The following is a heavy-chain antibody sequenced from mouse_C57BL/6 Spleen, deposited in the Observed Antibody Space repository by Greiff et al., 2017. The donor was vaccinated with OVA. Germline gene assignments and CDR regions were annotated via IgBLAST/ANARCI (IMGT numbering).Heavy chain of an antibody. J-gene: IGHJ4*01. CDR3: TTCGLRQNYYAMDY. V-gene: IGHV14-1*01. Sequence: VQLQQSGAELVRPGASVKLSCTASGFNIKDYYMHWVKQRPEQGLEWIGRIDPEDGDTEYAPKFQGKATMTADTSSNTAYLQLSSLTSEDTAVYYCTTCGLRQNYYAMDYWGQGTSVTVSS. D-gene: IGHD2-2*01. CDR2: IDPEDGDT. CDR1: GFNIKDYY.